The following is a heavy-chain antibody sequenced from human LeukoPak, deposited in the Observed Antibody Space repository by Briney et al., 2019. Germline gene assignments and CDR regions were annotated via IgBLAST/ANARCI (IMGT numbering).Heavy chain of an antibody. CDR3: ARDFSDSGYDLDYYDSSGYYYFDY. CDR1: GGSISGYY. CDR2: IYYSGST. V-gene: IGHV4-59*12. J-gene: IGHJ4*02. Sequence: SETLSLTCTVSGGSISGYYWSWIRQPPGKGLEWIGYIYYSGSTNYNPSLKSRVTMSVDTSKNQFSLKLSSVTAADTAVYYCARDFSDSGYDLDYYDSSGYYYFDYWGQGTLVTVSS. D-gene: IGHD3-22*01.